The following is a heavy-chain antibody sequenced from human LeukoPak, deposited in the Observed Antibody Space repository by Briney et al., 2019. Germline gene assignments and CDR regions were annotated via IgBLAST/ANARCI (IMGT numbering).Heavy chain of an antibody. CDR3: ARVFLVVGSGSFDF. CDR1: GFTFSTYW. CDR2: IKPDGNDK. D-gene: IGHD3-22*01. V-gene: IGHV3-7*01. Sequence: GGSLRLSCAASGFTFSTYWMTWVRQAPGKGLEWVAHIKPDGNDKYYVDSVEGRFTVSRDNAKNSLHLQMHSLRVEDTAVYYCARVFLVVGSGSFDFWGQGTLVTVSS. J-gene: IGHJ4*02.